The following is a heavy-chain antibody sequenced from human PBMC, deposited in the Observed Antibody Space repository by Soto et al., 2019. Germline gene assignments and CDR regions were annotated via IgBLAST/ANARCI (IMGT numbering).Heavy chain of an antibody. CDR1: GYTFTSYG. J-gene: IGHJ4*02. Sequence: GSSVKVSCKASGYTFTSYGISWVRQAPGQGLEWMGWISTYYDNTNYAQNLRGRVTMTTDTSTSTAYMELGSLRSDDTAVYYCARDPPRRYNSGQGLDYWGQGTLVTVS. CDR2: ISTYYDNT. V-gene: IGHV1-18*04. D-gene: IGHD5-18*01. CDR3: ARDPPRRYNSGQGLDY.